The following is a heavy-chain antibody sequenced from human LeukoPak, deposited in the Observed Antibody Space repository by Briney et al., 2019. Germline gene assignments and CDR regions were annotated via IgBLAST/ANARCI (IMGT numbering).Heavy chain of an antibody. CDR2: IIPILGIA. CDR3: ARDPYYYDSSGYEPNWFDP. CDR1: GGTFSSYA. Sequence: ASVKVSCKASGGTFSSYAISWVRQAPGQGLEWMGRIIPILGIANYAQKFQGRVTITADKSTSTAYMELSSLRSEDTVVYYCARDPYYYDSSGYEPNWFDPWGQGTLVTVSS. J-gene: IGHJ5*02. V-gene: IGHV1-69*04. D-gene: IGHD3-22*01.